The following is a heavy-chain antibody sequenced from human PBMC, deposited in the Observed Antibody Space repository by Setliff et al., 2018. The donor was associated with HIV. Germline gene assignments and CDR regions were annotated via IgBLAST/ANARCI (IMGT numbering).Heavy chain of an antibody. Sequence: SETLSLTCTVSGDSISSNNYYWAWIRQSPGKGLEWIGCIFYGGSVYGSGRTFFNPSLKSRVTISIETSNNQISLRLSSVTAEDTAMYYCVRDDYGYNGKGFDYWGPGTLVTVSS. D-gene: IGHD4-17*01. J-gene: IGHJ4*02. CDR2: IFYGGSVYGSGRT. CDR1: GDSISSNNYY. CDR3: VRDDYGYNGKGFDY. V-gene: IGHV4-39*02.